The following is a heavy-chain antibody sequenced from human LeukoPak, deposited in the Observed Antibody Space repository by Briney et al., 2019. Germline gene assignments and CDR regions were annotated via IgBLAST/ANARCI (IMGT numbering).Heavy chain of an antibody. CDR1: GFTFSSYW. Sequence: GGSLRLSCAASGFTFSSYWMSWVRQAPGKGLEWVANIKQDGSEKYYVDSVKGRFTISRDNAKKSLYLQINSLRAEDTAVYYCARDSANVVGAKSIFDYWGQGALVTVSS. V-gene: IGHV3-7*01. J-gene: IGHJ4*02. D-gene: IGHD1-26*01. CDR2: IKQDGSEK. CDR3: ARDSANVVGAKSIFDY.